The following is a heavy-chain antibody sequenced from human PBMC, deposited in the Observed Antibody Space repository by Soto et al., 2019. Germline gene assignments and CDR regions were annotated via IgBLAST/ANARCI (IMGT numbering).Heavy chain of an antibody. CDR1: GYTFTGYG. CDR3: IIVVVPAESVRPYFDY. D-gene: IGHD2-2*01. J-gene: IGHJ4*02. CDR2: ISAYNGNT. Sequence: VASVKVSCKASGYTFTGYGISWVRQAPGQGLEWMGWISAYNGNTNYAQKLQGRVTMTTDTSTSTAYMELRSLRSDDTAVYYCIIVVVPAESVRPYFDYWGQGTLVTVSS. V-gene: IGHV1-18*01.